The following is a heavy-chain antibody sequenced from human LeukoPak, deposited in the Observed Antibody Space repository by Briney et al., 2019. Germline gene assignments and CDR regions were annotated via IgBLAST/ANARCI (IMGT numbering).Heavy chain of an antibody. CDR1: GYTFSDYF. CDR3: ARDDPRDLVDIDY. D-gene: IGHD3/OR15-3a*01. J-gene: IGHJ4*02. CDR2: INLNNGFT. Sequence: GASVKVSCKSSGYTFSDYFVHWVRRAPGQGPEWMGWINLNNGFTDYAHNLQGRVTMTRDTSITTAYMELSGLTSDDTAVYYCARDDPRDLVDIDYWGQGTLVTVSS. V-gene: IGHV1-2*02.